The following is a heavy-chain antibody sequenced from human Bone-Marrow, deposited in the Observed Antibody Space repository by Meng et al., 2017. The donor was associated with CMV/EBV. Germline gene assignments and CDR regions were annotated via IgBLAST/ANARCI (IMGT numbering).Heavy chain of an antibody. CDR2: ISYDGSNK. D-gene: IGHD2-2*01. CDR1: GFTFSSYA. V-gene: IGHV3-30-3*01. J-gene: IGHJ1*01. CDR3: ARDRIPDIVVVPAAPTFQH. Sequence: GESLKISCAASGFTFSSYAMHWVRQAPGKGLEWVAVISYDGSNKYYADSVKGRFTISRDNSKNTLYLQMNSLRAEDTAVYYCARDRIPDIVVVPAAPTFQHWGQGTLVTVYS.